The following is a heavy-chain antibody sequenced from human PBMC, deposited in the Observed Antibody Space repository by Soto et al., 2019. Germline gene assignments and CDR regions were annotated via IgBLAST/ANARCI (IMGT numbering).Heavy chain of an antibody. Sequence: NPSETLSLTCAVYGGSFSGNYWSWIRQTPGKGLEWIGEIDHSGSTNYNPPLKSRLTISVDTSKNQFSLKLNSVTAADTAVYYCARGSWNVRFDNWGQGTLVTVSS. CDR1: GGSFSGNY. D-gene: IGHD1-1*01. CDR3: ARGSWNVRFDN. CDR2: IDHSGST. V-gene: IGHV4-34*01. J-gene: IGHJ4*02.